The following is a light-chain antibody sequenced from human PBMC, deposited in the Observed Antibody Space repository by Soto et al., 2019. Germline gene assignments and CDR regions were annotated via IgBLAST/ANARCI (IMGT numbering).Light chain of an antibody. V-gene: IGKV1-5*03. CDR1: QSISGW. Sequence: GYIVPIHCRASQSISGWLAWYQQKPRKAPKLLMYKASTLENGVPSRFSGGGSGTEFTLTISGLQPDDFATYYCQQYYSYWTFGQGTKVDIK. CDR3: QQYYSYWT. CDR2: KAS. J-gene: IGKJ1*01.